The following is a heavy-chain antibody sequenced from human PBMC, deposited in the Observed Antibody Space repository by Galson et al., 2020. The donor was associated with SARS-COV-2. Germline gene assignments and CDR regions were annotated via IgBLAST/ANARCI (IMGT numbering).Heavy chain of an antibody. D-gene: IGHD6-19*01. CDR2: LNNRGDDT. J-gene: IGHJ1*01. CDR1: GFTFSNYA. CDR3: AKEGGTGWATDYFQH. Sequence: LSLTCAASGFTFSNYAMAWVRQAPGKGLEWVSLLNNRGDDTYYADSVKGRFTISRDNSKNTLYLQMNNLRAEDTAVYFCAKEGGTGWATDYFQHWGQGTLVTVSS. V-gene: IGHV3-23*01.